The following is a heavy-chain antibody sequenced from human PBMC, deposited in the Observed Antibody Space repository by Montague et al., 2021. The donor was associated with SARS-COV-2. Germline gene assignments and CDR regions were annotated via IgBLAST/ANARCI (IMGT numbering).Heavy chain of an antibody. CDR1: GDSISTFY. CDR2: IYYNGYT. D-gene: IGHD3-22*01. Sequence: SETLSLTCTVSGDSISTFYWNWIRQPPGKGLEWIGHIYYNGYTNSNPSLKSRVTISVGTSKNQSSLRLSSVTAADTAVYFCARGGATYYYDGGGSVNAFDTWGQGTMVTVSS. J-gene: IGHJ3*02. CDR3: ARGGATYYYDGGGSVNAFDT. V-gene: IGHV4-59*01.